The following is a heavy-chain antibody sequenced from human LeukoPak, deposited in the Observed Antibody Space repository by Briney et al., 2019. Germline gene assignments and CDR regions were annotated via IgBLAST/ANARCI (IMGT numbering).Heavy chain of an antibody. V-gene: IGHV3-30*02. CDR3: AKDSTWIQLEGYFDY. Sequence: GGSLRLSCAASGFTFDDYAMHWVRQAPGKGLEWVAFIRYDGSDKYYVDSVKGRFTISRDNSKNTVYLQMSRLRAEDTAVYYCAKDSTWIQLEGYFDYWGQGTLVTVSS. CDR1: GFTFDDYA. D-gene: IGHD5-18*01. J-gene: IGHJ4*02. CDR2: IRYDGSDK.